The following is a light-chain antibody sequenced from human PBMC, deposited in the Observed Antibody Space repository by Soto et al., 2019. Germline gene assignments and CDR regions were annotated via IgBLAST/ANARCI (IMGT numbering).Light chain of an antibody. CDR1: TGAVTSGHY. Sequence: QAVVTQEPSLTVSPGGTVTLTCGSCTGAVTSGHYPYWFQQKPGQAPRTLIYDTSDKHSWTPARFSGSLLGGKAALTLTGAQPEDEAEYYCLLYYSGPRVFGGGTKLTVL. CDR3: LLYYSGPRV. J-gene: IGLJ3*02. CDR2: DTS. V-gene: IGLV7-46*01.